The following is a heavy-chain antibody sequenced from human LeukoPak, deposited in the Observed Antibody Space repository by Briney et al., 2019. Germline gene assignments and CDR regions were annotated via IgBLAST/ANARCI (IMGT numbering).Heavy chain of an antibody. V-gene: IGHV3-53*01. D-gene: IGHD6-25*01. J-gene: IGHJ6*03. Sequence: GGSLRLSCAASGFTFDDYDMTWVRQAPGKGLEWVSVIYAGGSTYYADSVRGRFTISRDNSKNTLYLLMNNLRAEDTAVYYCARAQRGDYMDVWGKGTTVTISS. CDR1: GFTFDDYD. CDR2: IYAGGST. CDR3: ARAQRGDYMDV.